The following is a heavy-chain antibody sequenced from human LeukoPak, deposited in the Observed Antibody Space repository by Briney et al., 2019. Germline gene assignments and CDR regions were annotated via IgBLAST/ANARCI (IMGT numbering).Heavy chain of an antibody. CDR1: GFSVSGYW. V-gene: IGHV3-7*01. CDR3: AREWQGGIAAAGTRIEGDY. J-gene: IGHJ4*02. CDR2: IKQDGSEK. D-gene: IGHD6-13*01. Sequence: GGSLRLSCAVSGFSVSGYWMTWVRQAPGKGLEWVANIKQDGSEKNYVDSVKGRFTISRDNAENSLFLQMNSLRVEDTAIYYCAREWQGGIAAAGTRIEGDYWGQGTLVAVSS.